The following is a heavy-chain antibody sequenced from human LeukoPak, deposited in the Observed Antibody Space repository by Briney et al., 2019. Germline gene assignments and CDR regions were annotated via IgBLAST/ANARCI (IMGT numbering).Heavy chain of an antibody. CDR2: ISGTHGAT. CDR1: GFTFSHYA. Sequence: GGSLRLSCAASGFTFSHYAMARVRQAPGKGLQWVSHISGTHGATHYADSVKGRFTISRDNSNNMLFLQMDRLGVEDTAIYYCAKEGRVGAIFHPFNAWGQGTLVTVSP. J-gene: IGHJ4*02. V-gene: IGHV3-23*01. CDR3: AKEGRVGAIFHPFNA. D-gene: IGHD1-26*01.